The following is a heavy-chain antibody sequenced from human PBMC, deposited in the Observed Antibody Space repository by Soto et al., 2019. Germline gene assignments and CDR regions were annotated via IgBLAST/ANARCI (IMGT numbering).Heavy chain of an antibody. J-gene: IGHJ6*02. V-gene: IGHV4-31*03. D-gene: IGHD3-3*01. CDR2: IYYSGST. CDR1: GGSISSGGYY. CDR3: ARDYEDYGMDV. Sequence: TLSLTCTVSGGSISSGGYYWSWIRQHPVKGLEWIGYIYYSGSTYYNPSLKSRVTISVDTSKNQFSLKLSSVTAADTAVYYCARDYEDYGMDVWGQGXTVTVYS.